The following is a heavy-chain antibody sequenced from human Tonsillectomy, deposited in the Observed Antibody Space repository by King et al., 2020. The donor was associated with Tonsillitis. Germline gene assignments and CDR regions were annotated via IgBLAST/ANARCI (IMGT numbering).Heavy chain of an antibody. CDR2: ISSSSSYI. CDR1: GFTFSSYS. V-gene: IGHV3-21*01. D-gene: IGHD6-19*01. J-gene: IGHJ4*02. Sequence: EVQLVESGGGLVKPGGSLRLSCAASGFTFSSYSMNWVRQAPGKGLEWVSSISSSSSYIYYADSVKGRFTISRDNAKNSLYLQMNSLRAEDTAVYYCARPSGIAVAGDYWGQGTLVTVSS. CDR3: ARPSGIAVAGDY.